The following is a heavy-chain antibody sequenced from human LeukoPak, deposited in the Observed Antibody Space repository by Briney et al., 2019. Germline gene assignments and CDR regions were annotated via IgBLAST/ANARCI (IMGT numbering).Heavy chain of an antibody. CDR1: GGSISSHY. CDR2: IYYIGST. Sequence: SETLSLTCTVSGGSISSHYWSWIRQPPGKGLEWIGYIYYIGSTNYNPSLMSRVTISVDTSKNQVSLKLSSVTAADTAVYYCARQVLEWSANYYYYYMDVWGKGTTVTVSS. CDR3: ARQVLEWSANYYYYYMDV. D-gene: IGHD3-3*01. V-gene: IGHV4-59*11. J-gene: IGHJ6*03.